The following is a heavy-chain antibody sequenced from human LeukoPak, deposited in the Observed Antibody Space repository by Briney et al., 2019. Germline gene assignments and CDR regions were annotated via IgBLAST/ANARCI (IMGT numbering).Heavy chain of an antibody. V-gene: IGHV4-59*08. CDR3: ARAVSGRFDY. D-gene: IGHD6-19*01. J-gene: IGHJ4*02. Sequence: PSETLSLTCAVYGGSFSGYYWSWIRQPPGKGLEWTGYIYYSGSTNYNPSLKSRVTISVDTSKNQFSLKLSSVTAADTAIYYCARAVSGRFDYWGQGTLVTVSP. CDR2: IYYSGST. CDR1: GGSFSGYY.